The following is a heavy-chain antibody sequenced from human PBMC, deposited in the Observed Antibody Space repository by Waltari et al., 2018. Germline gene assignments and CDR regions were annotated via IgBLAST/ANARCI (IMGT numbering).Heavy chain of an antibody. CDR2: IIPMLGQT. D-gene: IGHD3-16*01. J-gene: IGHJ5*02. CDR1: GGTFNNHV. CDR3: ASGHSYISNSRHYGPFDL. Sequence: QVHLLQSGPEVRKPGSSVKVSCQASGGTFNNHVFNWVRQAPGQGLEWMGRIIPMLGQTTDSQRVQGRVTMTADKSTKTTYMGLASLRSEDTALYYCASGHSYISNSRHYGPFDLWGQGTLITVSS. V-gene: IGHV1-69*02.